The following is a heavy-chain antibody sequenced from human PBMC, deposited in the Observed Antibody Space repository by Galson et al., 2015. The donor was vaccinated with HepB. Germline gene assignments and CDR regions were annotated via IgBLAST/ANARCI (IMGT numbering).Heavy chain of an antibody. V-gene: IGHV3-30*18. D-gene: IGHD2-15*01. CDR1: GFTFSSYG. Sequence: SLRLSCAASGFTFSSYGMHWVRQAPGKGLEWVAVISYDGSNKYYADSVKGRFTISRDNSKNTLYLQMNSLRAEDTAVYYCAKEGGYCSGGSCSIDYYFDYWGQGTLVTVSS. J-gene: IGHJ4*02. CDR2: ISYDGSNK. CDR3: AKEGGYCSGGSCSIDYYFDY.